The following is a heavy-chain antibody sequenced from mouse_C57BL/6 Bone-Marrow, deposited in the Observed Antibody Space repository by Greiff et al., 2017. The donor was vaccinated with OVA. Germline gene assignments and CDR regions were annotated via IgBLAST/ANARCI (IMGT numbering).Heavy chain of an antibody. J-gene: IGHJ1*03. CDR2: SRNKANDYTT. CDR1: GFTFSDFY. Sequence: EVKLVESGGGLVQSGRSLRLSCATSGFTFSDFYMEWVRQAPGKGLEWIAASRNKANDYTTEYSASVKGRFIVSRDTSQSILYLQMNALRAEDTAIYYCARAYYYGSRSYWYFDVWGTGTTVTVSS. V-gene: IGHV7-1*01. CDR3: ARAYYYGSRSYWYFDV. D-gene: IGHD1-1*01.